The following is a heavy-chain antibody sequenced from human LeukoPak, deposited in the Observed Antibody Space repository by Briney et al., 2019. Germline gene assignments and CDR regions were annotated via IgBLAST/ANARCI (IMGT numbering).Heavy chain of an antibody. Sequence: PGRSLRLSCAASGFTFGDYAMHWVRQAPGMGLEWVSGISWNSGSIGYADSVKGRFTISRDNAKNSLYLQMNSLRAEDTALYYCAKDKDSSGYYPSYYFDYWGQGTLVTVPS. CDR1: GFTFGDYA. V-gene: IGHV3-9*01. CDR2: ISWNSGSI. D-gene: IGHD3-22*01. J-gene: IGHJ4*02. CDR3: AKDKDSSGYYPSYYFDY.